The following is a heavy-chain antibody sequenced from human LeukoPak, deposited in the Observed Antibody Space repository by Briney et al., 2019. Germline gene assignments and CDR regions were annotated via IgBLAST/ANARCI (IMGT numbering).Heavy chain of an antibody. CDR3: ARDSSSSGVDY. Sequence: KASETLSLTCAVYGGSFSGYYWSWIRQPPGKGLEWIGEINHSGSTNYNPSLKSRVTISVDTSKNQISLKLSSVTAADTAVYYCARDSSSSGVDYWGQGTLVTVSS. CDR1: GGSFSGYY. V-gene: IGHV4-34*01. D-gene: IGHD6-6*01. CDR2: INHSGST. J-gene: IGHJ4*02.